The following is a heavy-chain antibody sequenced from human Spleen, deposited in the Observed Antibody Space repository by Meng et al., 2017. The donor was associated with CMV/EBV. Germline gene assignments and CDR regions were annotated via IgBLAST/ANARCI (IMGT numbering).Heavy chain of an antibody. CDR3: AHYGSGYYFDY. CDR2: IRYDGTYI. Sequence: GESLKISCVGSGFIFSDYGMTWVRQAPGKGLEWVTFIRYDGTYIQYVNSVKGRFTISRDNAKNTLYLQMNSLRAEDTAVYYCAHYGSGYYFDYWGQGTLVTVSS. D-gene: IGHD3-10*01. CDR1: GFIFSDYG. V-gene: IGHV3-30*02. J-gene: IGHJ4*02.